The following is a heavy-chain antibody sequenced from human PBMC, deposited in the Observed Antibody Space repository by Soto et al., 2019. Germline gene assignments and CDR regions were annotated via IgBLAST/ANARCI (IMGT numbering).Heavy chain of an antibody. CDR3: ARQEDQLRLESAFEN. CDR2: IDPVYSDT. J-gene: IGHJ3*02. D-gene: IGHD2-2*01. CDR1: GYRFTSYW. Sequence: GESLKLCCQGSGYRFTSYWIGWVRQMPGKGVEWMGIIDPVYSDTRYSPSFQRQVTISVDKAISTAYLPWSSLKATDVDMYSCARQEDQLRLESAFENWGQGTMVTVSS. V-gene: IGHV5-51*01.